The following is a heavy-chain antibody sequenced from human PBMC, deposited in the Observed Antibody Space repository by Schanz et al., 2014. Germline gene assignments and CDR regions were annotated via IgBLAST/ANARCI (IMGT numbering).Heavy chain of an antibody. Sequence: QVHLVQSGAEVKRPGASVKVSCKASEYSFTSYSMHWVRQAPGRSLEWMGWINTANGNAKYSANFQARVTITRDTSATTAYMELTNLRSEDTAVYYCARDLPYCDGGKCYSDGFDIWGQGTLVTISS. CDR1: EYSFTSYS. D-gene: IGHD2-21*01. CDR3: ARDLPYCDGGKCYSDGFDI. J-gene: IGHJ3*02. V-gene: IGHV1-3*04. CDR2: INTANGNA.